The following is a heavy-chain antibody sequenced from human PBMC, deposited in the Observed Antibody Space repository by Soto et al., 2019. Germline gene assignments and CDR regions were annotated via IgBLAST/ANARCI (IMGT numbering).Heavy chain of an antibody. J-gene: IGHJ3*01. Sequence: EVQLVESGGGLIKPGGSVRLSCVVSGSTFSNLWMTWVRQAPGKGLEWVGRIKSNVNGGTTDYAAPVKGRFTIARDDSKDTLYFEMNSLKSEDTALYDCTTDRPCSRGGVIVTWGQGAMVTVSS. CDR1: GSTFSNLW. V-gene: IGHV3-15*01. CDR2: IKSNVNGGTT. CDR3: TTDRPCSRGGVIVT. D-gene: IGHD3-16*02.